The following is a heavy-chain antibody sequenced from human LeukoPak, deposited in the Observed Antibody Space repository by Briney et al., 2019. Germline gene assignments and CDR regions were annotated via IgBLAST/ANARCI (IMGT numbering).Heavy chain of an antibody. Sequence: PSQTLSLTCTVSGGSINSGSYFWSWIRQPAGKGLEWIGRIYTSGTTNYNPSLKSRVTISVDTSKNQFSLKLNSVTAADTAVYYCATAAYDFRSGYPTWFDHWGQGTLVTVSS. CDR3: ATAAYDFRSGYPTWFDH. D-gene: IGHD3-3*01. CDR2: IYTSGTT. CDR1: GGSINSGSYF. J-gene: IGHJ5*02. V-gene: IGHV4-61*02.